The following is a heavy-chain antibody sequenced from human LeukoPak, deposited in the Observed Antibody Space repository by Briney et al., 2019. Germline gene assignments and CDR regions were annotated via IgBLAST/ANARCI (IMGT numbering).Heavy chain of an antibody. D-gene: IGHD3-3*01. V-gene: IGHV1-2*02. J-gene: IGHJ4*02. CDR3: ARANEGYYDFWSGSHFDY. CDR2: INPNSGGT. Sequence: ASVKVSCKASGYTFTGYYMHWVRQAPGQGLEWMGWINPNSGGTNYAQKFQGRVTMTRDTSISTAYMELSRLRSDDTAVYYCARANEGYYDFWSGSHFDYWGQGTLVTVSS. CDR1: GYTFTGYY.